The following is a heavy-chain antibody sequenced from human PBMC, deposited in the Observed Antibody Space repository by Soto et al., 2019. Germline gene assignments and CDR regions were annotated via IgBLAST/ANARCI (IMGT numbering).Heavy chain of an antibody. CDR1: GGSISSGGYS. D-gene: IGHD1-26*01. Sequence: PSETLSLTCAVPGGSISSGGYSWSWIRQPPGKGLEWIGYIYHSGSTYYNPSLKSRVTISVDRSKNQFSLKLSSVTAADTAVYYCARGTLGGAFDIWGQGTMVTVSS. CDR2: IYHSGST. CDR3: ARGTLGGAFDI. J-gene: IGHJ3*02. V-gene: IGHV4-30-2*01.